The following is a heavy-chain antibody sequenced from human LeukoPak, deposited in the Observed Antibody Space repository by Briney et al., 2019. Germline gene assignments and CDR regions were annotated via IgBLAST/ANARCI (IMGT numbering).Heavy chain of an antibody. Sequence: GGSLRLSCAASGFTVSSNYMSWVRQAPGKGLEWVSAISGSGGSTYYADSVKGRFTISRDNSKNTLYLQMNSLRAEDTAVYYCAKADDYYYYYMDVWGKGTTVTVSS. CDR3: AKADDYYYYYMDV. CDR2: ISGSGGST. J-gene: IGHJ6*03. V-gene: IGHV3-23*01. CDR1: GFTVSSNY.